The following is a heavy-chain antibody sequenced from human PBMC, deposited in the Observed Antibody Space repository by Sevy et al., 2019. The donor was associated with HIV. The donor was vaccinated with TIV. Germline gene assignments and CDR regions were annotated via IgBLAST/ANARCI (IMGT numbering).Heavy chain of an antibody. J-gene: IGHJ6*02. D-gene: IGHD2-15*01. CDR2: ISGSGRFT. Sequence: GGSRRLSCSASEFTFSSYAMSWVRQAPGKGLEWVSSISGSGRFTYYADFVEGRFIISRDNSKNTLSVQMNSLRAEDTAVYYCAKGFCSGATCPRDYYYYGMDVWGQGTTVTVSS. V-gene: IGHV3-23*01. CDR3: AKGFCSGATCPRDYYYYGMDV. CDR1: EFTFSSYA.